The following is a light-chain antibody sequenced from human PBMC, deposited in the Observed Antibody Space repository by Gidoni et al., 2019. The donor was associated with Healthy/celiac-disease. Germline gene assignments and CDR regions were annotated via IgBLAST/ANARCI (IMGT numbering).Light chain of an antibody. Sequence: QPPSVSGAPGQRVTISCTGSSSNIGAGYDVHWYQQLPGTAPKLLIYGNSNRPSGVPDRFSGSKSGTSASLAITGLQAEDEADYYCQSYDSSLSGSLFGGGTKLTVL. CDR1: SSNIGAGYD. CDR2: GNS. CDR3: QSYDSSLSGSL. J-gene: IGLJ2*01. V-gene: IGLV1-40*01.